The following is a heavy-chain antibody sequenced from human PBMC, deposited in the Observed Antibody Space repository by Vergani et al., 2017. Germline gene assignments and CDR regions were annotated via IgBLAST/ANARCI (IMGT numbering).Heavy chain of an antibody. D-gene: IGHD7-27*01. CDR2: IYYSGST. J-gene: IGHJ6*03. CDR1: GGSISSYY. V-gene: IGHV4-59*01. Sequence: QVQLQESGPGLVKPSETLSLTCTVSGGSISSYYWSWIRQPPGKGLEWIGYIYYSGSTNYNPSLKSRVTISVDTSKNQFSLKLSSVTAADTAVYYSARGVWAHGPYYYYYYMDVWGKGTTVTVSS. CDR3: ARGVWAHGPYYYYYYMDV.